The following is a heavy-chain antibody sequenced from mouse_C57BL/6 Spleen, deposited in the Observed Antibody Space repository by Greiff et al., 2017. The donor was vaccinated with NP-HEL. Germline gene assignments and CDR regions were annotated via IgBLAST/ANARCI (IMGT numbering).Heavy chain of an antibody. Sequence: VQLQQSGPELVKPGASVKISCKASGYTFTDYYMNWVKQSHGKSLEWIGDINPNNGGTSYNQKFKGKATLTVDKSSSTAYMELRSLTSEDSAVYYCARRGYYGSSYLFDYWGQGTTLTVSS. CDR1: GYTFTDYY. D-gene: IGHD1-1*01. J-gene: IGHJ2*01. V-gene: IGHV1-26*01. CDR3: ARRGYYGSSYLFDY. CDR2: INPNNGGT.